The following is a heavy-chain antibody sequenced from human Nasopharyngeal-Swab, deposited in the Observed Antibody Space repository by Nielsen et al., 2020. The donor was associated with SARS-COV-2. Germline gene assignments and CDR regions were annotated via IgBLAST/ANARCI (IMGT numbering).Heavy chain of an antibody. Sequence: ASVKVSCKASGYTFTSYYMHWVRQAPGQGLEWMGIINPSGGSTSYAQKFQGRVTITADESTSTAYMELSSLRSEDTAVYYCARDKAAAWPPWASWGVDYWGQGTLVTVSS. D-gene: IGHD6-13*01. V-gene: IGHV1-46*01. J-gene: IGHJ4*02. CDR2: INPSGGST. CDR3: ARDKAAAWPPWASWGVDY. CDR1: GYTFTSYY.